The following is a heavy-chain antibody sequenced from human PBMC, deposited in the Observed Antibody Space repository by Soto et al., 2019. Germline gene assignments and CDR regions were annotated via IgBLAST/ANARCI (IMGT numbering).Heavy chain of an antibody. CDR1: GGSVISGGYY. V-gene: IGHV4-61*08. CDR3: AGDRGQVRAYTYGSNAYYYYGIDV. CDR2: ISDSGST. J-gene: IGHJ6*02. Sequence: SETLSLTCTVSGGSVISGGYYWSWIQQPPGKGLECIGYISDSGSTNYNASLKSRVTISVDTSKNQFSLKLTSVTAADTALYYCAGDRGQVRAYTYGSNAYYYYGIDVWGQGTTVTVSS. D-gene: IGHD5-18*01.